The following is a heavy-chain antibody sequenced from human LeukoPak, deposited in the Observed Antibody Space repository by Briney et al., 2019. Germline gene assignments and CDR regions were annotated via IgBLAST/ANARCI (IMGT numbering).Heavy chain of an antibody. D-gene: IGHD5-18*01. CDR3: ARAGELWPLDY. Sequence: ASVKVSCKASGYTFTSYYMHWVRQAPGQGLEWMGVINPSGGSTSYAQKFQGRVTMTRDTSTSTVYMELSSLRSEDTAVYYCARAGELWPLDYWGQGTLVTVSS. CDR1: GYTFTSYY. V-gene: IGHV1-46*01. CDR2: INPSGGST. J-gene: IGHJ4*02.